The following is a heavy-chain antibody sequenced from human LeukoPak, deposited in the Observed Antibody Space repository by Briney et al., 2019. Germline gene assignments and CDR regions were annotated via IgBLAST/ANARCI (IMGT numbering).Heavy chain of an antibody. CDR2: ISGSGGST. D-gene: IGHD4-17*01. CDR1: GFTFSSYA. V-gene: IGHV3-23*01. J-gene: IGHJ4*02. CDR3: AKERYGEYYFDY. Sequence: GGSLRLSCAACGFTFSSYAMSWVGQAPGKGREWVSAISGSGGSTYYADSVKGRFTISRYNSKNTLYLKMNSLRAEDTAVYYCAKERYGEYYFDYWGQGTLVTVSS.